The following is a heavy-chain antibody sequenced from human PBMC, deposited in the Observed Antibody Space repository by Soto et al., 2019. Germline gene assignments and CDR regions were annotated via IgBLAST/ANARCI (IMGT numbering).Heavy chain of an antibody. V-gene: IGHV3-21*06. D-gene: IGHD3-9*01. Sequence: GGSLRLSCAASGFIFSSHNMNWVRQAPGKGLEWVSSITGSSSYIFYADSVKGRFTISRDNAKNTVYLQMNSLRAEDTGVYYCARLVASETGYGMDVWGQGTTVTVSS. CDR3: ARLVASETGYGMDV. CDR1: GFIFSSHN. CDR2: ITGSSSYI. J-gene: IGHJ6*02.